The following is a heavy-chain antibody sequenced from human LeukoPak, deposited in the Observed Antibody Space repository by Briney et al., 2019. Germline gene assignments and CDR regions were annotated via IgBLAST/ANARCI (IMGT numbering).Heavy chain of an antibody. J-gene: IGHJ3*02. V-gene: IGHV3-23*01. CDR3: ANHNYDFGDAFDI. D-gene: IGHD3-3*01. Sequence: GESLRLSCAASGFTFSSYAMSWVRQAPGKGLEWVSAISGSSDSTYYTDSVKGRFTISRDNSKNTLYLQMNSLRAEDTAVYYCANHNYDFGDAFDIWGQGTMVTVSS. CDR1: GFTFSSYA. CDR2: ISGSSDST.